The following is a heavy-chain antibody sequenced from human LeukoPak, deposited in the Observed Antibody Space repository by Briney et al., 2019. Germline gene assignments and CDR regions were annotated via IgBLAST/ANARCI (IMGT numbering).Heavy chain of an antibody. D-gene: IGHD3-10*01. CDR3: ARDRRFGAARLNYLDY. J-gene: IGHJ4*02. CDR2: ISSSGSTI. Sequence: PGGSLRLSCAASGFTFSSYEMNWVRQAPGKGLEWVSYISSSGSTIYYADSVKGRFTISRDNAKNSLYLQMNSLRAEDTAVYYCARDRRFGAARLNYLDYWGQGTLVTVSS. CDR1: GFTFSSYE. V-gene: IGHV3-48*03.